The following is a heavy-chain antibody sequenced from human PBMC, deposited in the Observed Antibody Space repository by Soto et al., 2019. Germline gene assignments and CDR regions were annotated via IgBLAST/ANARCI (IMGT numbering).Heavy chain of an antibody. Sequence: SVKVSCKTSGFMFTSSAVQWVRQARGQRLEWIGWLVVGSGNTHYAQHFQERVTLTRDMSTGTAYMELSSVTAADTAVYYCARTTRRGNWNYSYWGQGTLVTVSS. CDR1: GFMFTSSA. V-gene: IGHV1-58*01. CDR3: ARTTRRGNWNYSY. D-gene: IGHD1-7*01. CDR2: LVVGSGNT. J-gene: IGHJ4*02.